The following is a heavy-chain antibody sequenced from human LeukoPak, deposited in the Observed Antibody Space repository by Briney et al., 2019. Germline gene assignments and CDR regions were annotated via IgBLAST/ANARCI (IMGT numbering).Heavy chain of an antibody. Sequence: PSETLSLTCTVSGGSISTYYWNWIRQPAGKGLEWIGRIYTGGYTNYNPSVKSRVTMSVDTSRDQFSLKLSSVTAADTAVYYCARGRNNYGGNSEIEYWGQGTLVTVSS. J-gene: IGHJ4*02. CDR3: ARGRNNYGGNSEIEY. CDR1: GGSISTYY. CDR2: IYTGGYT. D-gene: IGHD4-23*01. V-gene: IGHV4-4*07.